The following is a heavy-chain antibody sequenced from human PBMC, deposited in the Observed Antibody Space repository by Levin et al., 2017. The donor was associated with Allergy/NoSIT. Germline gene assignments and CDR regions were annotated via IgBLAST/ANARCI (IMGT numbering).Heavy chain of an antibody. J-gene: IGHJ4*02. D-gene: IGHD3-22*01. CDR2: ISAYNGNT. Sequence: ASVKVSCKASGYTFTSYGISWVRQAPGQGLEWMGWISAYNGNTNYAQKLQGRVTMTTDTSTSTAYMELRSLRSDDTAVYYCARDRYYDSSGHFDYWGQGTLVTVSS. V-gene: IGHV1-18*01. CDR1: GYTFTSYG. CDR3: ARDRYYDSSGHFDY.